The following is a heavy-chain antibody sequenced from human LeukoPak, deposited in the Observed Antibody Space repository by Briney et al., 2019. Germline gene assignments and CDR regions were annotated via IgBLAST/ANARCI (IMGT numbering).Heavy chain of an antibody. V-gene: IGHV1-2*02. CDR1: GYTFTDFG. CDR3: ARDEGTGFDY. CDR2: INPNSGGT. D-gene: IGHD1-1*01. Sequence: GASVKVSCKASGYTFTDFGISWVRQAPGQGLEWMGWINPNSGGTNYAQKFQGRVTMTRDTSISTAYMELSRLRSDDTAVYYCARDEGTGFDYWGQGTLVTVSS. J-gene: IGHJ4*02.